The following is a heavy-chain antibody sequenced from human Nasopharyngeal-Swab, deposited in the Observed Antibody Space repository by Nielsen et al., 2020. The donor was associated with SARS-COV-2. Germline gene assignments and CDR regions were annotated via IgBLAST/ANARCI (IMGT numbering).Heavy chain of an antibody. D-gene: IGHD3-9*01. CDR1: GYTFTGYY. Sequence: ASVKVSCKASGYTFTGYYMHWVRQAPGQGLEWMGRINPNSGGTNYAQKFQGRVTMTRDTSISTAYMELSRLRSDDTAAYYCARDRGYYDIFDGMDVWGQGTTVTVSS. J-gene: IGHJ6*02. V-gene: IGHV1-2*06. CDR2: INPNSGGT. CDR3: ARDRGYYDIFDGMDV.